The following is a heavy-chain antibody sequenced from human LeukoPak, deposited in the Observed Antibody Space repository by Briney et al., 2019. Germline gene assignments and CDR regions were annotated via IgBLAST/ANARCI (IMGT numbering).Heavy chain of an antibody. CDR2: INPSGGST. CDR3: AREWGNKAFDY. V-gene: IGHV1-46*01. J-gene: IGHJ4*02. D-gene: IGHD7-27*01. Sequence: ASVKVSCKASGCTFTSYYMHWVRQAPGQGLEWMGIINPSGGSTSYAQKFQGRVTMTKDTSTSTVYMELSSLRSEDTAVYYCAREWGNKAFDYWGQGTLVTVSS. CDR1: GCTFTSYY.